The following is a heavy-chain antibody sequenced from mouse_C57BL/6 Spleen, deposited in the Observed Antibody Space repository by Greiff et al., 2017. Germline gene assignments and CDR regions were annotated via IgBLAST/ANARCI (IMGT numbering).Heavy chain of an antibody. CDR1: GFTFSSYG. CDR3: ARQGLDY. J-gene: IGHJ2*01. V-gene: IGHV5-6*01. CDR2: ISSGGSYT. Sequence: EVMLVESGGDLVKPGGSLKLSCAASGFTFSSYGMSWVRQTPDKRLEWVATISSGGSYTYYPDSVKGRFTISRDNAKNTLYLQMSRLKSEDTAMYYCARQGLDYWGQGTTLTVSS. D-gene: IGHD3-3*01.